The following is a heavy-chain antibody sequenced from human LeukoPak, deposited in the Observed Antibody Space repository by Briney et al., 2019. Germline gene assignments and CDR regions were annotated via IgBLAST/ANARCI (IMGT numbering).Heavy chain of an antibody. D-gene: IGHD3-22*01. CDR3: YAEPSGYYYDSDY. CDR1: GFTFSSYE. Sequence: GGSLRLSCAASGFTFSSYEMNWVRQAPGKGLEWVSAISGSGGSTYYADSVKGRFTISRDNSKNTLYLQMNSLRAEDTAVYYCYAEPSGYYYDSDYWGQGTLVTVSS. V-gene: IGHV3-23*01. CDR2: ISGSGGST. J-gene: IGHJ4*02.